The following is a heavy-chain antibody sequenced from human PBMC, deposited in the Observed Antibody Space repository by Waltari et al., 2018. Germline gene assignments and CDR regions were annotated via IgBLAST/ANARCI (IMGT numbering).Heavy chain of an antibody. V-gene: IGHV1-3*01. D-gene: IGHD4-4*01. CDR1: GYTFTSYA. J-gene: IGHJ4*02. CDR3: ARGDYSNYELDD. Sequence: VQLVQSGAEVMKPGASVKVSCKASGYTFTSYAMNWVRQAPGQRLEWMGWINAGNGNTKYSQKFHGRVTTTRDTSASTAFRELSSRRSKDTAVHYCARGDYSNYELDDWGQGTLVTVSS. CDR2: INAGNGNT.